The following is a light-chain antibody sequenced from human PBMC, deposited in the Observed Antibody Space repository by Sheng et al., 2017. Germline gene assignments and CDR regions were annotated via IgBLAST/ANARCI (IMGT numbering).Light chain of an antibody. CDR3: QQYYSTPWT. V-gene: IGKV1-13*02. CDR2: DAS. J-gene: IGKJ1*01. Sequence: AIQLTQSPSSLSASVGDRVTITCRASQGISSALAWYQQKPGKAPKLLIYDASSLESGVPSRFSGSGSGTDYTVTISSLQPDDFATYYCQQYYSTPWTFGQGTKVEI. CDR1: QGISSA.